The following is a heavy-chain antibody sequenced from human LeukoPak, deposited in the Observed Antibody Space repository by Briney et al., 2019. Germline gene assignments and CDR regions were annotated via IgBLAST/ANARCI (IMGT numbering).Heavy chain of an antibody. J-gene: IGHJ4*02. V-gene: IGHV1-18*01. Sequence: ASVKVSCKASGYTFTSCGISWVRQAPGQGLEWKGWISAYNGNTNYAQKLQGRVTMTTDTSTSTAYMELRSLRSDDTAVYYCARRSDYYDSSGYYVPYWGQGTLVTVSS. CDR1: GYTFTSCG. CDR3: ARRSDYYDSSGYYVPY. CDR2: ISAYNGNT. D-gene: IGHD3-22*01.